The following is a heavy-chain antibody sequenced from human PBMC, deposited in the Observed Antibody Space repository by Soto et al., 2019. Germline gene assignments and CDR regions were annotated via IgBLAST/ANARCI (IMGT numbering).Heavy chain of an antibody. D-gene: IGHD4-17*01. J-gene: IGHJ5*02. CDR2: IIPILGIA. CDR3: ARDYGDYEGWFDP. V-gene: IGHV1-69*08. Sequence: QVQLVQSGAEVKKPGSSVKVSCKASGGTFSSYTISWVRQAPGQGLEWMGRIIPILGIANYAQKFQGRVTITAHKSPSTAYMELSSLRSEDTAVYYCARDYGDYEGWFDPWGQGTLVTVSS. CDR1: GGTFSSYT.